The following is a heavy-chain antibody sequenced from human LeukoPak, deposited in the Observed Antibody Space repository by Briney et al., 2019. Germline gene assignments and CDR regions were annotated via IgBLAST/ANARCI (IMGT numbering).Heavy chain of an antibody. Sequence: PSGTLSLTCAVSGGSISSSNWWSWVRQPPGKGLEWIGEIYESGSTNYNPSLMSRVTISVDKSKNQFSLKLSSVTAADTAVYYCASRYNWNLEDRGYDYWGQGTLVTVSS. CDR1: GGSISSSNW. J-gene: IGHJ4*02. CDR3: ASRYNWNLEDRGYDY. V-gene: IGHV4-4*02. CDR2: IYESGST. D-gene: IGHD1-20*01.